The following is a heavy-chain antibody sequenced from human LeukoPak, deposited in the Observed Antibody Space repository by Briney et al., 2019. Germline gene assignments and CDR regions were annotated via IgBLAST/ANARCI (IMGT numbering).Heavy chain of an antibody. D-gene: IGHD5-12*01. CDR1: GFTFSSYG. J-gene: IGHJ6*02. V-gene: IGHV3-33*06. Sequence: PGRSLRLSCAASGFTFSSYGMHWVRQAPGKGLEWVAVIWYDGSNKYYADSVKGRFTISRDNSKNTLYLQMNSLRAEDTAVYYCAKRGDSGYDYEDYYYYGMDVWGQGTTVTVSS. CDR3: AKRGDSGYDYEDYYYYGMDV. CDR2: IWYDGSNK.